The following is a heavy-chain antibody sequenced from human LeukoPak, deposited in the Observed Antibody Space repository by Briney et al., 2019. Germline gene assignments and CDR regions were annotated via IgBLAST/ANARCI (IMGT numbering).Heavy chain of an antibody. D-gene: IGHD6-6*01. Sequence: SVKVSCTASGGTFSSYAISWVRQAPGQGLAWMGGIVPIFGTANYAQKFQGRVTITADESTSTAYMELSSLRSEDTAVYYCARTYSSSSTVGHLYWGQGTLVTVSS. J-gene: IGHJ4*02. CDR3: ARTYSSSSTVGHLY. V-gene: IGHV1-69*01. CDR2: IVPIFGTA. CDR1: GGTFSSYA.